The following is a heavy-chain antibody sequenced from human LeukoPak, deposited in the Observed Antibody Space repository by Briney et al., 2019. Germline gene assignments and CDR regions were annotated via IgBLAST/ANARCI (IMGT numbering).Heavy chain of an antibody. D-gene: IGHD6-13*01. CDR3: ARVAAAAGNNWFDP. V-gene: IGHV4-34*01. CDR2: INHSGST. CDR1: GGSFSGYY. J-gene: IGHJ5*02. Sequence: SETLSLTCAVYGGSFSGYYWSWIRQPPGKGLEWIGEINHSGSTNYNPSLKSRVSISVDTSKNQFSVKLNSVTAADTAVYYCARVAAAAGNNWFDPWGQGTLVTVSS.